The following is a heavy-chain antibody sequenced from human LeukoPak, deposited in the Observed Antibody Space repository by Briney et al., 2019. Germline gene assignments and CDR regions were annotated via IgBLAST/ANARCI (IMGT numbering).Heavy chain of an antibody. CDR2: INPNSGGT. CDR3: AREHYYMDV. J-gene: IGHJ6*03. V-gene: IGHV1-18*01. Sequence: XAXXXGLEWMGWINPNSGGTNYAQKFQGRVTMTTDTSTSTAYMELRSLRSDDTAVYYCAREHYYMDVWGKGTTVTVSS.